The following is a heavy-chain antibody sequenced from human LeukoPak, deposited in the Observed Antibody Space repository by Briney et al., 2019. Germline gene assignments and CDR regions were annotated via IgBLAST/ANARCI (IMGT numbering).Heavy chain of an antibody. CDR2: INHSGST. CDR3: ARDTGSY. CDR1: GGSFSGYY. V-gene: IGHV4-34*01. Sequence: SETLSLTCAVYGGSFSGYYWSWIRQPPGKGLEWIGEINHSGSTNYNPSLKSRVTISVDTSKNQFSLKLSSVTAADTAVYYCARDTGSYWGQGTLVTVSS. J-gene: IGHJ4*02.